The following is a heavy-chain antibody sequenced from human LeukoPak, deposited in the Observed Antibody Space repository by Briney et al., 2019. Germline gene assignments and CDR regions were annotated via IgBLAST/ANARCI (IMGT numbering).Heavy chain of an antibody. J-gene: IGHJ4*02. CDR1: GYTFTSYG. CDR2: IIPIFGTA. CDR3: ARANIAAAQEFDY. V-gene: IGHV1-69*13. Sequence: AASVKVSCKASGYTFTSYGISWVRQAPGQGLEWMGGIIPIFGTANYAQKFQGRVTITADESTSTAYMELSSLRSEDTAVYYCARANIAAAQEFDYWGQGTLVTVSS. D-gene: IGHD6-13*01.